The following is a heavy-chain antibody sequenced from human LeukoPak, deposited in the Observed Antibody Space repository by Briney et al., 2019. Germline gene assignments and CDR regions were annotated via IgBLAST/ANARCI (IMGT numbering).Heavy chain of an antibody. D-gene: IGHD5-12*01. J-gene: IGHJ4*02. CDR3: ARQKGYSGYDPFDY. CDR1: GGSISSYY. V-gene: IGHV4-59*08. Sequence: SETLSLTCTVSGGSISSYYWSCIRQPPGKGLEWIGYIYYSGSTNYNPSLKSRVTISVDTSKNQFSLKLSSVTAADTAVYYCARQKGYSGYDPFDYWGQGTLVTVSS. CDR2: IYYSGST.